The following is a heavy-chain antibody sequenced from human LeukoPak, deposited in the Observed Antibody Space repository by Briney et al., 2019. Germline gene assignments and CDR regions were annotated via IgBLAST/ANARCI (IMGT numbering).Heavy chain of an antibody. J-gene: IGHJ4*02. V-gene: IGHV3-9*01. D-gene: IGHD2/OR15-2a*01. CDR1: GFTFDDYA. CDR3: AKGIGPLTMGFDH. CDR2: ISWNGDNI. Sequence: GGSLRLSCAASGFTFDDYAMHWVRQAPGKGLDWVSGISWNGDNIGYGDSVKGRFTISRNNAKNSLSLEMNSLRAEDTALYYCAKGIGPLTMGFDHWGQGTLVTVSS.